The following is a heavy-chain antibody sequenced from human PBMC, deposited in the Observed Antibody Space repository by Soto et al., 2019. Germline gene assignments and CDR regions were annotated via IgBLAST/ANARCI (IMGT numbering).Heavy chain of an antibody. J-gene: IGHJ5*02. CDR3: ARDSLPGNYFGP. Sequence: QMRLQESGSGLVKPSQTLSLTCAVSGGSISSGGYAWNWIRQPPGKGLEWIGYFYHSGYTSYNPPLXKXFTISVDTSKNQFSLTLSFVTAADTAVYYCARDSLPGNYFGPWGQGPLVTVSS. CDR1: GGSISSGGYA. V-gene: IGHV4-30-2*01. CDR2: FYHSGYT.